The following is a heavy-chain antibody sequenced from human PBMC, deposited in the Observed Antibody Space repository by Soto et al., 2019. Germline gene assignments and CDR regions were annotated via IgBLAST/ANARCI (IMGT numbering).Heavy chain of an antibody. Sequence: VGSLRLSCAASGFTFSSYAMSWVRQAPGKGLEWVSAISGSGGSTYYADSVKGRFTISRDNSKNTLYLQMNSLRAEDTAVYYCAQLKYYDYIWGSYRYEYYFDYWGQGTLVTVSS. CDR3: AQLKYYDYIWGSYRYEYYFDY. J-gene: IGHJ4*02. CDR1: GFTFSSYA. D-gene: IGHD3-16*02. CDR2: ISGSGGST. V-gene: IGHV3-23*01.